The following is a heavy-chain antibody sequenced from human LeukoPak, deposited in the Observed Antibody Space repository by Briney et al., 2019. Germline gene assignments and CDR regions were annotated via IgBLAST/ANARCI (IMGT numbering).Heavy chain of an antibody. V-gene: IGHV3-23*01. CDR3: AKDRGFGYYDYDH. J-gene: IGHJ5*02. CDR2: ISGSGGST. CDR1: GFTFSSYS. D-gene: IGHD5-12*01. Sequence: GGSLRLSCAASGFTFSSYSKSWVRQAPGRGLEWVSTISGSGGSTYYADSVKGRFTISTDNSKNTLYLQMNSLRVEDTAVYYCAKDRGFGYYDYDHWGQGTLVTVSS.